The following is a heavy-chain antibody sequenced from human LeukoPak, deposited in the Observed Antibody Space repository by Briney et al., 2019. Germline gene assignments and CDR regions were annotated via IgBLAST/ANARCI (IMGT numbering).Heavy chain of an antibody. D-gene: IGHD5-24*01. CDR2: IYTSGST. CDR3: ARRISVLQRDGYNFQYYYYYMDV. CDR1: GGSISSYY. V-gene: IGHV4-4*09. Sequence: SETLSLTCTVSGGSISSYYWSWIRQPPGKGLEWIGYIYTSGSTNYNPSLKSRVTISVDTSKNQFSLKLSFVTAADTAVYYCARRISVLQRDGYNFQYYYYYMDVWGKGTTVTVSS. J-gene: IGHJ6*03.